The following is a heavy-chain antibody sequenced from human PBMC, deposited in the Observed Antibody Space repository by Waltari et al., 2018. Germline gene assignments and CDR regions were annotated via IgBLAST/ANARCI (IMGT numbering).Heavy chain of an antibody. J-gene: IGHJ4*02. D-gene: IGHD3-3*01. CDR3: ATGLITISGVTNDF. V-gene: IGHV1-24*01. CDR2: FDPGDGDR. CDR1: GHTPTELS. Sequence: QVQLIQSGAEVKKPGASLRVSCKVSGHTPTELSMHWVRQAPGKGLEWMAGFDPGDGDRLYARAFQGRITMTEDTPADTAYLELSSLRSNDTAIYFCATGLITISGVTNDFWGQGTLVTVSS.